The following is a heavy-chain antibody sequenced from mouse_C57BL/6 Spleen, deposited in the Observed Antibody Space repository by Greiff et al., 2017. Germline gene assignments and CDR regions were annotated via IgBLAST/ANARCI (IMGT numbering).Heavy chain of an antibody. CDR2: IHPSDSDT. J-gene: IGHJ4*01. CDR3: AIDYGYGDAMDY. D-gene: IGHD2-2*01. CDR1: GYTFTSSW. Sequence: QVQLQQPGAELVKPGASVKVSCKASGYTFTSSWMHWVKQRPGQGLEWIGRIHPSDSDTNYNQKFKGKATLTADKSSSTAYMQLSSLTAEDAAVYYCAIDYGYGDAMDYWGQGTSVTVSS. V-gene: IGHV1-74*01.